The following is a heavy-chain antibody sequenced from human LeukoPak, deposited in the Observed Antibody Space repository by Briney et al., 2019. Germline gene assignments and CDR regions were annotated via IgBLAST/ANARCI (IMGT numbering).Heavy chain of an antibody. D-gene: IGHD2-15*01. CDR2: ISRSSSYR. Sequence: PGGSLRLSCAASGFTFSSYSMNWVRQAPGMGLEWVSSISRSSSYRYYADSVKGRFTISRDNAKNSLYLQMNSLRAEDTAVYYCARDYCSGVSCYYFDYWGQGTLVTVSS. V-gene: IGHV3-21*01. J-gene: IGHJ4*02. CDR3: ARDYCSGVSCYYFDY. CDR1: GFTFSSYS.